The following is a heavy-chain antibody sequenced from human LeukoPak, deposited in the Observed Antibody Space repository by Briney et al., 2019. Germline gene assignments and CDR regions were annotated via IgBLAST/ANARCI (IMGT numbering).Heavy chain of an antibody. J-gene: IGHJ5*02. CDR3: ARGGCSSTSCYDPNWFDP. V-gene: IGHV3-48*01. CDR1: GSSVSSYS. D-gene: IGHD2-2*01. CDR2: ISMSSSTT. Sequence: GGSLSLAWAASGSSVSSYSMSSARLAGRGGRGWVSYISMSSSTTSYADCVEGRFTIARDHAKNSLYLQMNTLRAEDTAVYYCARGGCSSTSCYDPNWFDPWGQGTLVTVSS.